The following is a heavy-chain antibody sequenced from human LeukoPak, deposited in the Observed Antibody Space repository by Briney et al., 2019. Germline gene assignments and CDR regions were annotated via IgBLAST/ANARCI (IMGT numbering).Heavy chain of an antibody. V-gene: IGHV1-2*02. D-gene: IGHD6-13*01. J-gene: IGHJ5*02. CDR2: INPNSGGT. Sequence: ASVKVSCKASGYTFTGYCMHWVRQAPGQGLEWMGWINPNSGGTNYAQKFHGRVTMTRDTSISTAYMELSRLRSDDTAVYYCARDLGSSWYDWFDPWGQGTLVTVSS. CDR1: GYTFTGYC. CDR3: ARDLGSSWYDWFDP.